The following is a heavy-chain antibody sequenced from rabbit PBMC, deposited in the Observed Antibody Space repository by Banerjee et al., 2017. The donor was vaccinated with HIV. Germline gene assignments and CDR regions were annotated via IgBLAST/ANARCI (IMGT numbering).Heavy chain of an antibody. V-gene: IGHV1S40*01. Sequence: QSLEESGGGLVKPGASLTLTCKASGFDLTNCCYYMCWVRQAPGKGLEWIGCIYTGSDSTYYASWVNGRFTISKTSSTTVTLQMTSLTDADTATYFCAREYSSSFDYPYFNLWGPGTLVTVS. CDR2: IYTGSDST. D-gene: IGHD1-1*01. J-gene: IGHJ4*01. CDR3: AREYSSSFDYPYFNL. CDR1: GFDLTNCCYY.